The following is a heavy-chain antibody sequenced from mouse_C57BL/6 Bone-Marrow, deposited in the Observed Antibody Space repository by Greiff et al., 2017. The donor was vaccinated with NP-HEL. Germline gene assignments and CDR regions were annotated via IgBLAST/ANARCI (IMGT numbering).Heavy chain of an antibody. Sequence: VQLQQPGAELVMPGASVKLSCKASGYTFTSYWMHWVKQRPGQGLEWIGEIDPSDSYTNYNQKFKGKSTLTVDKSSSTAYMQLSSLTSEDSAVYYCARCPTTVVPDYWGQGTTLTVSS. CDR2: IDPSDSYT. CDR3: ARCPTTVVPDY. CDR1: GYTFTSYW. D-gene: IGHD1-1*01. J-gene: IGHJ2*01. V-gene: IGHV1-69*01.